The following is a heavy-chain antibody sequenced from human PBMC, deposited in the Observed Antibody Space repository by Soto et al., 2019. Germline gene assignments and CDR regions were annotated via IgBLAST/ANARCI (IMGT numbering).Heavy chain of an antibody. D-gene: IGHD3-22*01. CDR2: INSDGRST. V-gene: IGHV3-74*01. J-gene: IGHJ5*02. Sequence: GWSLRLSCAASVFTFSSYWMHWFRQAPGKGLVWVSRINSDGRSTSYADSVKGRFTISRDNAKNTLYLQMNSLRAEDTAVYYCARDYYDSSGYLNWFDPWGLGTLVTVSS. CDR3: ARDYYDSSGYLNWFDP. CDR1: VFTFSSYW.